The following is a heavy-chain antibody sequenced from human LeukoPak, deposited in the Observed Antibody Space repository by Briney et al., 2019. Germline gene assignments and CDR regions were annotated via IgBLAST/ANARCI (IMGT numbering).Heavy chain of an antibody. V-gene: IGHV1-2*02. CDR2: INPNSGGT. D-gene: IGHD1-26*01. Sequence: ASVKVSCKASGYTFTGYYMHWVRQAAGQGLEWMGWINPNSGGTNYAQKFQGRVTMTRDTSISTAYMELSRLRSDDTAVYYCARDRWYSGSYGWFDPWGQGTLVTVSS. J-gene: IGHJ5*02. CDR3: ARDRWYSGSYGWFDP. CDR1: GYTFTGYY.